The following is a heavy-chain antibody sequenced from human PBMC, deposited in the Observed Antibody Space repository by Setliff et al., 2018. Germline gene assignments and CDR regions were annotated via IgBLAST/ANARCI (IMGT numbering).Heavy chain of an antibody. D-gene: IGHD6-19*01. V-gene: IGHV1-2*02. CDR3: VKPSTGWYWFET. J-gene: IGHJ5*02. CDR1: GYTFAGYY. Sequence: GASVKVSCKASGYTFAGYYMHWVRQAPGQGLEWVGWINPHTGSKEFAPRFLGRVTLTTDTSIDTAFMELSRLSSDDTAVYFCVKPSTGWYWFETWGQGTLVTVSS. CDR2: INPHTGSK.